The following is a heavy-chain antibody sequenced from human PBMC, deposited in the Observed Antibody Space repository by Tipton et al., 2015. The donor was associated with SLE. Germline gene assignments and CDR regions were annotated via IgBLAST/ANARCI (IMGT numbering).Heavy chain of an antibody. CDR1: GLISAGSY. Sequence: SLRLSCAASGLISAGSYMSWVRQAPGKGLEWVSVIHGNGNTYYADSVRDRFTISRDNPTNTVRLQMNSLRVDDTALYYCARVLPPGTGYYAMDVWGQGTTVTVSS. J-gene: IGHJ6*02. CDR3: ARVLPPGTGYYAMDV. D-gene: IGHD2-15*01. CDR2: IHGNGNT. V-gene: IGHV3-53*01.